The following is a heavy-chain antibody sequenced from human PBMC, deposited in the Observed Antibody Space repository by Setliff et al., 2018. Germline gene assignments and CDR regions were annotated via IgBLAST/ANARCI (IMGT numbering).Heavy chain of an antibody. CDR1: GFTFSSFW. Sequence: LRLSCAASGFTFSSFWMSWVRQAPGKGLEWVSVIYSSGSSRYYADSVKGRFTISRDNSRDTLDLEMDSLRAEDTAIYYCISLWLGYYGLDVWGQGTTVTVSS. D-gene: IGHD5-18*01. V-gene: IGHV3-23*03. CDR3: ISLWLGYYGLDV. CDR2: IYSSGSSR. J-gene: IGHJ6*02.